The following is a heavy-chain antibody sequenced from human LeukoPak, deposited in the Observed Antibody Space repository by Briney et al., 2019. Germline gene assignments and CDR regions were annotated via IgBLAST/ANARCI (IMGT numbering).Heavy chain of an antibody. D-gene: IGHD6-19*01. CDR3: ARTREQWQVLDY. Sequence: GGSLRLSCAASGFSFGSYGIHWVRQAPGKGLEWVAVISHEGSYQNYADSVKGRFTISRDNSKNRVFLQMNSLSAEDTGVYYCARTREQWQVLDYWGQGTLVTVSS. V-gene: IGHV3-30*03. CDR1: GFSFGSYG. CDR2: ISHEGSYQ. J-gene: IGHJ4*02.